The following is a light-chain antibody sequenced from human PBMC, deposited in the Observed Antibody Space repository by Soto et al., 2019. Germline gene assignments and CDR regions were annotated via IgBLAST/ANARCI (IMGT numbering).Light chain of an antibody. V-gene: IGLV2-8*01. Sequence: QSALTQPPAASGSPGQSVTICCTGSSSDIGGYDFVSWYQQHPGKAPKLMIYEVTKRPSGVPDRFSGSKSGNTASLTVSGLQAEDEADYYCSSYAGSNNLGFGGGTKLTVL. CDR1: SSDIGGYDF. CDR2: EVT. CDR3: SSYAGSNNLG. J-gene: IGLJ2*01.